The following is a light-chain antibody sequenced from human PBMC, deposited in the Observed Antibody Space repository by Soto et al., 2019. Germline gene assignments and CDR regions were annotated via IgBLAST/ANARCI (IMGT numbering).Light chain of an antibody. V-gene: IGKV3-11*01. CDR3: QQRSNWPPIT. Sequence: EIVLTQSPATLSLSPGERATLSCRASQSVGRYLAWYQQKPGQAPRLLIYDASNRATSIPARFSGSGSGTDFTLTISSLEPEDFAVYYCQQRSNWPPITFGQGTRLEIK. CDR1: QSVGRY. J-gene: IGKJ5*01. CDR2: DAS.